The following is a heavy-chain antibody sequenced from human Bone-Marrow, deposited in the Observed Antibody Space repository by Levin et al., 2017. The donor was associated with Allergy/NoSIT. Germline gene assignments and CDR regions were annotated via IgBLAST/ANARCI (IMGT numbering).Heavy chain of an antibody. CDR3: ARVVAGDYYFDY. CDR2: ISYDGSNK. D-gene: IGHD2-15*01. V-gene: IGHV3-30-3*01. J-gene: IGHJ4*02. Sequence: GGSLRLSCAASGFTFSSYAMHWVRQAPGKGLEWVAVISYDGSNKYYADSVKGRFTISRDNSKNTLYLQMNSLRAEDTAVYYCARVVAGDYYFDYWGQGTLVTVSS. CDR1: GFTFSSYA.